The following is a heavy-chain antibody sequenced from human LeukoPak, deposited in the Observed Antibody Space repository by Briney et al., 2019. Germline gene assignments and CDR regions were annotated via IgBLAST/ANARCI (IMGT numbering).Heavy chain of an antibody. V-gene: IGHV3-20*04. CDR1: GFTFDDYG. CDR3: ARGLGTGNPDY. Sequence: GGSLRLSCVASGFTFDDYGMSWVRQAPGKGLEWVSGINWTGGSTGYADSVKGRFTISRDNAKNSLYLQMNSLRAEDTALYYCARGLGTGNPDYWGQGTLVTVSS. D-gene: IGHD1-14*01. CDR2: INWTGGST. J-gene: IGHJ4*02.